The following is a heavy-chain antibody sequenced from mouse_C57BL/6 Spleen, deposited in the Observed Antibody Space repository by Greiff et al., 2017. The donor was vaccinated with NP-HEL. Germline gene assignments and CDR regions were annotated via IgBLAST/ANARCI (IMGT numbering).Heavy chain of an antibody. CDR1: GFTFSSYA. Sequence: EVMLVESGGGLVKPGGSLKLSCAASGFTFSSYAMSWVRQTPEKRLEWVATISDGGSYTYYPDNVKGRFTISRDNAKNNLYLQMSHLKSEDTAMYYCARHLGPSYWYFDVWGTGTTVTVSS. V-gene: IGHV5-4*03. CDR2: ISDGGSYT. J-gene: IGHJ1*03. D-gene: IGHD4-1*01. CDR3: ARHLGPSYWYFDV.